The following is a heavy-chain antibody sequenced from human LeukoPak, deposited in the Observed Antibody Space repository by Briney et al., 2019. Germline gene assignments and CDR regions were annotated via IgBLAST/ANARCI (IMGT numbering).Heavy chain of an antibody. Sequence: PSETLSLTCTVSGGSVSSGSYYWSWIRQPPGEGLEWIGYIYYSGSTNYNPSLKSRVTISVDTSKNRFSLKLSSVTAADTAVYYCARGDYYYGMDVWGQGTTVTVSS. V-gene: IGHV4-61*01. CDR2: IYYSGST. J-gene: IGHJ6*02. CDR3: ARGDYYYGMDV. CDR1: GGSVSSGSYY.